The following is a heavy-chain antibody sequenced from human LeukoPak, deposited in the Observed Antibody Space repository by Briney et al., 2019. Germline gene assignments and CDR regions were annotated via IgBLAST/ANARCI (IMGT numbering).Heavy chain of an antibody. CDR3: ARLVDTAMVFDS. J-gene: IGHJ4*02. Sequence: SETLSLTCTVSGGSISSYYWSWIRQPPGKGLEWIGYIYYSGSTNYNPSLKSRVTISVDTSKNQFSLKLSSETAADTAVYYCARLVDTAMVFDSWGQGTLVTVSS. CDR1: GGSISSYY. V-gene: IGHV4-59*01. D-gene: IGHD5-18*01. CDR2: IYYSGST.